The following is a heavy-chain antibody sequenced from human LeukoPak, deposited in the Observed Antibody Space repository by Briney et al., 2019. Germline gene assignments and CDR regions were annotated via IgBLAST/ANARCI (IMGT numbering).Heavy chain of an antibody. Sequence: PSETLSLTCAVSGYSISSGYYWGWIRQPPGKGLGWIGSIYHSGSTYYNPSLKSRVTISVDTSKNQFSLKLSSVTAADTAVYYCARAFLVTFGGVIVPDYWGQGTLVTVSS. D-gene: IGHD3-16*02. CDR1: GYSISSGYY. CDR2: IYHSGST. V-gene: IGHV4-38-2*01. J-gene: IGHJ4*02. CDR3: ARAFLVTFGGVIVPDY.